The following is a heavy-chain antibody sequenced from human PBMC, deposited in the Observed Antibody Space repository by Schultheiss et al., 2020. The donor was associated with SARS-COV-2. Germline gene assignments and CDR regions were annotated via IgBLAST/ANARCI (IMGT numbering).Heavy chain of an antibody. J-gene: IGHJ3*02. D-gene: IGHD2-2*01. CDR2: IYYSGST. V-gene: IGHV4-59*12. CDR3: ARDRSVPAPTWDAFDI. CDR1: GGSISSYY. Sequence: GSLRLSCTVSGGSISSYYWSWIRQPPGKGLEWIGYIYYSGSTYYNPSLKSRVTISVDTSKNQFSLKLSSVTAADTAVYYCARDRSVPAPTWDAFDIWGQGTMVTVSS.